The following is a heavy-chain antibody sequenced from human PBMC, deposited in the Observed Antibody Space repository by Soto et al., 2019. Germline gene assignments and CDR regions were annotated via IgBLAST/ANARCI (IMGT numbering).Heavy chain of an antibody. CDR1: GFTFSSYA. V-gene: IGHV3-30-3*01. CDR3: AREVKGAADYYYYGMDV. Sequence: GGSLRLSCAASGFTFSSYAMHWVRQAPGKGLEWVAVISYDGSNKYYADSVKGRFTISRDNSKNTLYLQMSSLRAEDTAVYYCAREVKGAADYYYYGMDVWGQGTTVTVSS. J-gene: IGHJ6*02. CDR2: ISYDGSNK. D-gene: IGHD6-13*01.